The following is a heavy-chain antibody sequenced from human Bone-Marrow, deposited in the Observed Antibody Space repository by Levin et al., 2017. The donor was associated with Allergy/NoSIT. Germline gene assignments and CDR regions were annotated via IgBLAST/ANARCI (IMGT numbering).Heavy chain of an antibody. CDR1: AFTLRSYA. CDR3: SRGGTVVVAAIGLYYGMDV. Sequence: LSLTCAASAFTLRSYAMNWVRQAPGKGLEWVSGISGGGVSTYYADSVKGRFTISSDYSKNTLFLQMSSLRAEDTAVYYCSRGGTVVVAAIGLYYGMDVWGQGTTVTVSS. CDR2: ISGGGVST. J-gene: IGHJ6*02. V-gene: IGHV3-23*01. D-gene: IGHD2-15*01.